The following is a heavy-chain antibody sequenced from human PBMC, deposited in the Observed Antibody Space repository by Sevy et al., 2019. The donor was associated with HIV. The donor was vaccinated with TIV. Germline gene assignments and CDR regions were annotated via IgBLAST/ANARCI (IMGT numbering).Heavy chain of an antibody. CDR3: ARDSSGYAFSSLT. V-gene: IGHV4-38-2*02. D-gene: IGHD5-12*01. Sequence: SETLSLTCTVSGYSISSGYYWGWIRQPPGKGLEWIGSIYHSGSTYYNPSLKSRVTISVDTSKNQFSLKLSSVTAADTAVYYCARDSSGYAFSSLTWGQGTLVTVSS. CDR2: IYHSGST. J-gene: IGHJ5*02. CDR1: GYSISSGYY.